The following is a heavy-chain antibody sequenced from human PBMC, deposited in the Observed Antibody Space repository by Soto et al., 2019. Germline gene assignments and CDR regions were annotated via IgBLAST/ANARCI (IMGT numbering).Heavy chain of an antibody. CDR3: ARAAGDCSSTSCLRYYYGMDV. D-gene: IGHD2-2*01. CDR2: IIPIFGTA. CDR1: GGTFSSYA. Sequence: SVKVSCKASGGTFSSYAISWVRQAPGQGLEWMGGIIPIFGTANYAQKFQGRVTITADESTSTAYMELSSLRSEDTAAYYCARAAGDCSSTSCLRYYYGMDVWGQGTTVTVSS. J-gene: IGHJ6*02. V-gene: IGHV1-69*13.